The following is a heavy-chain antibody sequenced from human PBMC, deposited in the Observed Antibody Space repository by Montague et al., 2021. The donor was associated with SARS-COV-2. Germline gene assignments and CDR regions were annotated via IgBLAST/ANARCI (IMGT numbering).Heavy chain of an antibody. V-gene: IGHV4-39*01. D-gene: IGHD5-18*01. CDR1: GGPISGSSDY. J-gene: IGHJ4*02. CDR2: VDYSGNT. CDR3: ARREYSYGWGD. Sequence: SETLSLTCTVTGGPISGSSDYWGWIRQSPGKGLEWIASVDYSGNTYYSPSLKSRLTISVDTSKNRFSPKLNSVTAADTALYYCARREYSYGWGDWGQGTLVTVSS.